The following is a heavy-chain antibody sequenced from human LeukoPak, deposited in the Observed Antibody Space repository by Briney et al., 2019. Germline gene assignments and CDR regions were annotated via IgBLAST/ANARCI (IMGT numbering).Heavy chain of an antibody. CDR3: ARGTGHIVVVTAIDRTTPYYYYGMDV. Sequence: SVKVSCKASGYTFTSYGISWVRQAPGQGLEWMGRIIPILGIANYAQKFQGRVTITADKSASTAYMELSSLRSEDTAVYYCARGTGHIVVVTAIDRTTPYYYYGMDVWGQGTTVTVSS. CDR1: GYTFTSYG. J-gene: IGHJ6*02. D-gene: IGHD2-21*02. V-gene: IGHV1-69*04. CDR2: IIPILGIA.